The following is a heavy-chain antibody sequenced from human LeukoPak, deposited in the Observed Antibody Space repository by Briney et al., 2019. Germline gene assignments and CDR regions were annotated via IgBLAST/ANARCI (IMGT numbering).Heavy chain of an antibody. CDR1: GYSFTTSW. Sequence: GESLKISCKGSGYSFTTSWIGWVRQMPGKGLEWMGIIYPSDSDTRYSPSFQGQVTISADKSISTAYLQWSSLKASDTAMYYCARQSAISTPGDYWGQGTLVTVSS. J-gene: IGHJ4*02. CDR2: IYPSDSDT. V-gene: IGHV5-51*01. CDR3: ARQSAISTPGDY. D-gene: IGHD2-21*01.